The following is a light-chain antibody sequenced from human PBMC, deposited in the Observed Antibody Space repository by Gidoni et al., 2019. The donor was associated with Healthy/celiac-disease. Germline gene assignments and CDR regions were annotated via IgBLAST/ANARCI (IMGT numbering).Light chain of an antibody. Sequence: SYVLTQPPSVSVAPGQTARITCGGNNSGRKSVHWYQQKPGQAPVLVVYDDSDRPSGIPARFSGSNSGNTATLTISRVEAGDEADYYCQVWDSSSDHVVFGGGTKLTVL. V-gene: IGLV3-21*02. CDR3: QVWDSSSDHVV. CDR1: NSGRKS. J-gene: IGLJ2*01. CDR2: DDS.